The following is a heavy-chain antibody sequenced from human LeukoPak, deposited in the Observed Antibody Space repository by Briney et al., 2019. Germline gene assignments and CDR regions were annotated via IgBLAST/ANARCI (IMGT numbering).Heavy chain of an antibody. CDR2: ISASGSAT. CDR1: GFIFSNYG. Sequence: GGSLRLSCAASGFIFSNYGMNWVRQAPGKGLEWVAAISASGSATSYADSVRGRFTISRDNSKSTTYLQMNSLRAEDTAVFYCAKDLYYYGSGNYIDYWGQGTLVTVSS. V-gene: IGHV3-23*01. D-gene: IGHD3-10*01. CDR3: AKDLYYYGSGNYIDY. J-gene: IGHJ4*02.